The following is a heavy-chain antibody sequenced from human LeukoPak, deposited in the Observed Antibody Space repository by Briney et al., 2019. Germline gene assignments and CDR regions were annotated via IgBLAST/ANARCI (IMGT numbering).Heavy chain of an antibody. CDR1: GGSFVSYF. Sequence: SETLSLTCNISGGSFVSYFWSWIQQPAGQGLEWIGRVYASGNTDYTPSLKSRVSISIDTSKRQVSLRLSSLTAADTAVYYCAGQYCTGGSCYFSPFDYWGQGILVTVSS. J-gene: IGHJ4*02. CDR3: AGQYCTGGSCYFSPFDY. D-gene: IGHD2-15*01. CDR2: VYASGNT. V-gene: IGHV4-4*07.